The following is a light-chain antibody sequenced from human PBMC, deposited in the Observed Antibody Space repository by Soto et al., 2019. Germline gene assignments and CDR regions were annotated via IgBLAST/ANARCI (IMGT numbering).Light chain of an antibody. CDR3: SSYTSRSTLE. V-gene: IGLV2-14*01. J-gene: IGLJ2*01. Sequence: QSALTQPASVSRSPGQSITISCTGTSSDVGGYNYVSWYQQHPGKAPKLMIYEVSNRPSGVSNRFSGSKSGNTASLTISGLQAEDEADYYCSSYTSRSTLEFGGGTKVTVL. CDR2: EVS. CDR1: SSDVGGYNY.